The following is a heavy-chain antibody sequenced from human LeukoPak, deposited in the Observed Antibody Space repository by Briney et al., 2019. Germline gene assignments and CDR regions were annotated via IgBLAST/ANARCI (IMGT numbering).Heavy chain of an antibody. CDR3: ARGLKYSGTYGWFDP. CDR2: IYSSGST. CDR1: DGSISSYH. J-gene: IGHJ5*02. V-gene: IGHV4-4*07. D-gene: IGHD1-26*01. Sequence: SETLSLTCTVSDGSISSYHWSWIRQSAGKGLEWIGRIYSSGSTNYNPSLKSRATMSVDTSKNQFSLKLSSVTAADTAVYYCARGLKYSGTYGWFDPWGQGTPVTVSS.